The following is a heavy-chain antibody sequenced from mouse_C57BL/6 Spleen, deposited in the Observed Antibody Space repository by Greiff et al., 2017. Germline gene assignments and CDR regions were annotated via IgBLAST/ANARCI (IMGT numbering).Heavy chain of an antibody. V-gene: IGHV1-4*01. CDR1: GYTFTSYT. J-gene: IGHJ1*03. CDR2: INPSSGYT. Sequence: QVQLQQSGAELARPGASVKMSCKASGYTFTSYTMHWVKQRPGQGLEWIGYINPSSGYTKYNQKFKDKATLTADKSSSTAYMQLSSLTSEDSAVYYCAREDDDWYFDVWGTGTTVTVSS. CDR3: AREDDDWYFDV.